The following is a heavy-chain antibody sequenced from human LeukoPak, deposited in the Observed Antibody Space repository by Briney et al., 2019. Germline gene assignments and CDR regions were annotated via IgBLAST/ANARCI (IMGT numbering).Heavy chain of an antibody. J-gene: IGHJ4*02. CDR1: GYTFTSYA. CDR3: ARGATYYYDSSGYYLLRYYFDY. Sequence: ASVKVSGMASGYTFTSYAMHWVRQAPGQRLEWMRWINASNGDTKYSQKFQGGVTITRDTSASTAYMELSSVRSEDTSVYDCARGATYYYDSSGYYLLRYYFDYWGQGTLVTVSS. CDR2: INASNGDT. D-gene: IGHD3-22*01. V-gene: IGHV1-3*01.